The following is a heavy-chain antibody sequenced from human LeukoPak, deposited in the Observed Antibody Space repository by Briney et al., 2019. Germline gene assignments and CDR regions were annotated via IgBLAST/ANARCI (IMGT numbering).Heavy chain of an antibody. CDR3: VGGTYYFDY. J-gene: IGHJ4*02. V-gene: IGHV3-30*03. Sequence: GGSLRLSCVASGFTFSSDGMHWVRQAPGKGLEWVALISYTGSNKYYADSVKGRFTISRDNSKNTLYLQMNSLRAEDTAVYYCVGGTYYFDYWGQGTLVTVSS. CDR1: GFTFSSDG. CDR2: ISYTGSNK. D-gene: IGHD2-2*01.